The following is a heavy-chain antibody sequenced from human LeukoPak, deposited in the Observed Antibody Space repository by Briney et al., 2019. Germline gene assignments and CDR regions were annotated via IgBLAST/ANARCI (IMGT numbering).Heavy chain of an antibody. D-gene: IGHD3-10*01. CDR2: MNPNSGNT. J-gene: IGHJ6*03. CDR1: GYAFTSYG. CDR3: ARGGYYYGSGNSYYYYMDV. V-gene: IGHV1-8*02. Sequence: ASVKVSCKASGYAFTSYGISWVRQAPGQGLEWMGWMNPNSGNTGYAQKFQGRVTVTRNTSISTAYMELSSLRSEDTAVYYCARGGYYYGSGNSYYYYMDVWGKGTTVTISS.